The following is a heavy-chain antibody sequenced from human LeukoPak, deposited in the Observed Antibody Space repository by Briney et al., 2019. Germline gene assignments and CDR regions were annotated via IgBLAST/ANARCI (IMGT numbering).Heavy chain of an antibody. CDR1: GFTFSSYG. V-gene: IGHV3-33*01. J-gene: IGHJ4*02. Sequence: QSGGSLRLSCAASGFTFSSYGMHWVRQAPGKGLEWVALIWYDGSNKYYADSVKGRLTISRDNSKNTLYLQMNSLRAEDTAVYYSAREGPRGNSQFDYWGQGTLVTVSS. CDR2: IWYDGSNK. D-gene: IGHD2/OR15-2a*01. CDR3: AREGPRGNSQFDY.